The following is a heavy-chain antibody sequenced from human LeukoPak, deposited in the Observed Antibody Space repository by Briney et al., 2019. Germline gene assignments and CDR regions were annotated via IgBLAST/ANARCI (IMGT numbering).Heavy chain of an antibody. CDR3: ASLHHNTDYYANRGYYFDN. V-gene: IGHV4-39*01. CDR2: IYYSGST. D-gene: IGHD3-22*01. J-gene: IGHJ4*02. Sequence: SETLSLTCTVSGGSISSSSYYWGWIRQPPGKGLEWIGSIYYSGSTYYNPSLKSRVTISVDTSKNQFSLKLSSVTAADTAVYYCASLHHNTDYYANRGYYFDNCGQRTLVTVSS. CDR1: GGSISSSSYY.